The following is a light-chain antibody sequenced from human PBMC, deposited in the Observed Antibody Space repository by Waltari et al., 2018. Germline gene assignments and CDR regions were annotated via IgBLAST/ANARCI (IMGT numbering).Light chain of an antibody. Sequence: DIQMTQSPSTLSASVGDRVTITCRASQNIESWVAWYQQRPGKGPKLLIYETSTLEVGVPSRCIGSRSGTDFTLTISSLQPDDFSTYFCQRYDSFPLSFGGGTKVEIE. CDR2: ETS. CDR3: QRYDSFPLS. V-gene: IGKV1-5*03. CDR1: QNIESW. J-gene: IGKJ4*01.